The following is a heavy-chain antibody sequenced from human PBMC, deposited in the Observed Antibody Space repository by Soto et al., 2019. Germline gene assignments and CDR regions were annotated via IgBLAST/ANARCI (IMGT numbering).Heavy chain of an antibody. J-gene: IGHJ4*02. CDR1: VCTYSSYP. Sequence: GSSVNVSCKAAVCTYSSYPSSWRRQTHGQGLEWMGGIIPIFGTANYAQKFQGRVTIAADESTSTAYMELSSLRSEDTAVYYCARMIAVAGTQGYYFDYWGQGTLVTVSS. CDR2: IIPIFGTA. V-gene: IGHV1-69*01. CDR3: ARMIAVAGTQGYYFDY. D-gene: IGHD6-19*01.